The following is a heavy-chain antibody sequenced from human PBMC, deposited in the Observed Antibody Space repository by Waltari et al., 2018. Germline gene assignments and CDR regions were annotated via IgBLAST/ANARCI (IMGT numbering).Heavy chain of an antibody. CDR3: ARRYYYYYMDV. V-gene: IGHV1-8*01. J-gene: IGHJ6*03. CDR2: MNTNRGNT. Sequence: QVQLLQSGAEVKKPGASVKVSCKAYGYTFTSYDLNWARQATGQGLEWMGWMNTNRGNTGYAQKFQGRVTMTRNTSISTAYMELSSLRSEDTAVYYCARRYYYYYMDVWGKGTTVTVSS. CDR1: GYTFTSYD.